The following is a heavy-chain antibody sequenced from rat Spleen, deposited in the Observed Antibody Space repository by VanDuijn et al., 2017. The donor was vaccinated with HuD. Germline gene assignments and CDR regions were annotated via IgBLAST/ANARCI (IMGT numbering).Heavy chain of an antibody. V-gene: IGHV5-31*01. CDR3: AKARFYYYDGYWFAY. D-gene: IGHD1-12*03. J-gene: IGHJ3*01. CDR1: XXTFXXXW. Sequence: EVQLVESGGGLVQPGRSXXLSCVAXXXTFXXXWXXXVRXXXTKXLXWVXXISXXXGSTYFRDSVKGRFTVSRDNAKSTLYLQMNSLRSEDTATYYCAKARFYYYDGYWFAYWGQGTLVTVSS. CDR2: ISXXXGST.